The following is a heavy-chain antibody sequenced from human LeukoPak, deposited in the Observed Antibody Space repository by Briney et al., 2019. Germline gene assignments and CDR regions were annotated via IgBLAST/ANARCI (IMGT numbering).Heavy chain of an antibody. J-gene: IGHJ4*02. V-gene: IGHV3-11*04. D-gene: IGHD6-13*01. CDR2: ISSSGSTI. CDR3: AREWQGGIAAAGTRIEGDY. CDR1: GFTFSDYC. Sequence: KAGGSLRLSCAASGFTFSDYCMSWIRQAPGKGLEWVSYISSSGSTIYYADSVKGRFTISRDNAKNSLYLQMNSLRAEDTAVYYCAREWQGGIAAAGTRIEGDYWGQGTLVAVSS.